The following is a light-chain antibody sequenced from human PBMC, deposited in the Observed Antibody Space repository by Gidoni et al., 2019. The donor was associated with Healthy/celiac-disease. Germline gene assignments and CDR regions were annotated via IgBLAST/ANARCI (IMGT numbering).Light chain of an antibody. CDR2: DTS. V-gene: IGKV3-20*01. CDR1: QSVSSSH. Sequence: EIVLTQSPGTLSLSPGERATLSCRASQSVSSSHLAWYQQKPGQAPRLLIYDTSSRATGIPDRFSGSGSGTDFTFTINRLEPEDFAVYYCQQYGSSPLFTFGPGTKVDIK. CDR3: QQYGSSPLFT. J-gene: IGKJ3*01.